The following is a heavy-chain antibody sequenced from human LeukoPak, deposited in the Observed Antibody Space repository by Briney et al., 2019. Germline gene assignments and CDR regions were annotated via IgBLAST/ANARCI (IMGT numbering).Heavy chain of an antibody. CDR3: AHSHYSGSYLGAFDI. V-gene: IGHV2-5*02. CDR2: IYWDDDK. D-gene: IGHD1-26*01. J-gene: IGHJ3*02. CDR1: GFSLSSRGVG. Sequence: SGPTLVNPTQTLTLTCTFSGFSLSSRGVGVDWIRQPPGKALEWLALIYWDDDKRYSPSLKSRLTITKDTSKNQVVLTMTNMDPVDTATYYCAHSHYSGSYLGAFDIWGQGTMVTVSS.